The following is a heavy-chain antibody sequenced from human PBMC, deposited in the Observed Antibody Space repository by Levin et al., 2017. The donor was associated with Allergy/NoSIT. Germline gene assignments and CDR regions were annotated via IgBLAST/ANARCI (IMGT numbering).Heavy chain of an antibody. D-gene: IGHD1-26*01. CDR1: GFTFSTYG. J-gene: IGHJ4*01. CDR3: ATVPYSGTQTSDY. V-gene: IGHV3-21*01. Sequence: PSETLSLTCAASGFTFSTYGMNWVRQAPGKGLEWVSSISSSGTYIFYADSVKGRFTISRDNAKSSLFLQMNSLRAEDTAVYYCATVPYSGTQTSDYWGHGTLVTVSS. CDR2: ISSSGTYI.